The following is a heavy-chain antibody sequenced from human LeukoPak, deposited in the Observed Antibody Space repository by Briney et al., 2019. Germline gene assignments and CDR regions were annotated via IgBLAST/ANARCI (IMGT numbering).Heavy chain of an antibody. V-gene: IGHV1-18*01. J-gene: IGHJ4*02. CDR1: GYTFSRYG. CDR2: ISAYNGNT. D-gene: IGHD2-15*01. Sequence: ASVKVSYKASGYTFSRYGISWVRQAPGQGLEWMGWISAYNGNTDYAQNLQGRLTMTTDTSTNTTYMELRSLRSDDTAVYYCARLSVLVVAPLEYWGQGTPVTVSS. CDR3: ARLSVLVVAPLEY.